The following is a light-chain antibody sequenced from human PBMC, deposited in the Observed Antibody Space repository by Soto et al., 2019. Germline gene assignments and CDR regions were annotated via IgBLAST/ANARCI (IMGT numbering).Light chain of an antibody. CDR2: EVS. V-gene: IGLV2-23*02. Sequence: QSALTQPASVSGSPGQSITISCTGTSSDVGSYNLVSWYQQYPGKAPKLMISEVSKRPSGVSNRFSGSKSGNTASLAISGLQAEDEADYYCCTYGGSSTFVFGGGTKLTVL. CDR3: CTYGGSSTFV. J-gene: IGLJ2*01. CDR1: SSDVGSYNL.